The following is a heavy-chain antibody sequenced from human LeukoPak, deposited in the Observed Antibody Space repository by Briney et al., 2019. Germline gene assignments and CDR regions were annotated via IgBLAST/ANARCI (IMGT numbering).Heavy chain of an antibody. Sequence: SETLSLTCTVSSGSISSSSNYWGWIRQRPGEGLEWIGNIYSSGSTHYRPSLKRRVTISVDTSKNQFSLKLSSVTAADTAVYYCARGVAAAGTYLGIWGQGTLVTVSS. D-gene: IGHD6-13*01. CDR1: SGSISSSSNY. J-gene: IGHJ4*02. CDR3: ARGVAAAGTYLGI. CDR2: IYSSGST. V-gene: IGHV4-39*07.